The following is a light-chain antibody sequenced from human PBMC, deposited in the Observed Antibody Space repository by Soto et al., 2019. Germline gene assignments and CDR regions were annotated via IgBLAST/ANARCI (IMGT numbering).Light chain of an antibody. CDR2: DVS. CDR3: SSYSGTSYHVV. Sequence: QSALTQPASASGSFGQSVTISCTGTSSDVGGYNYISWYQQHPGKAPKLMIYDVSDRPSGIPDRFSGSKSGNTASLTVSGLQADDEADYYCSSYSGTSYHVVFGAGTKLTVL. J-gene: IGLJ1*01. V-gene: IGLV2-8*01. CDR1: SSDVGGYNY.